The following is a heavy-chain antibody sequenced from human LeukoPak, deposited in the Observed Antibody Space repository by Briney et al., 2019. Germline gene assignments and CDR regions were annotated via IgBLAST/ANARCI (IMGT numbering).Heavy chain of an antibody. CDR3: AKRGGSYRGFDY. CDR2: IGPSGST. CDR1: GFTLTTYA. J-gene: IGHJ4*02. Sequence: PGGSLRLSCAASGFTLTTYAMSWVRQAPGKGLAWVSAIGPSGSTFYADFVKGRFTISRDNSKYTLYLQMNSLRVDDTAVYYCAKRGGSYRGFDYWGQGTLVTVSS. V-gene: IGHV3-23*01. D-gene: IGHD1-26*01.